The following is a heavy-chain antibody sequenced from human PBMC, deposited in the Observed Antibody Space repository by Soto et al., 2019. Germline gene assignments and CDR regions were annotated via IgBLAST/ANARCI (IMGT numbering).Heavy chain of an antibody. CDR1: GGTFSSYA. CDR2: IIPISGTA. J-gene: IGHJ6*02. Sequence: QVQLVQSGAEVKKPGSSVKVSSKASGGTFSSYAIGWVRQAPGQGLEWMGGIIPISGTANYAQKFQGRVTITADESTSTAYMELSSLRSEDTAVYYCARSQGSSTSLEIYYYYYYGMDVWGQGTTVTVSS. D-gene: IGHD2-2*01. CDR3: ARSQGSSTSLEIYYYYYYGMDV. V-gene: IGHV1-69*01.